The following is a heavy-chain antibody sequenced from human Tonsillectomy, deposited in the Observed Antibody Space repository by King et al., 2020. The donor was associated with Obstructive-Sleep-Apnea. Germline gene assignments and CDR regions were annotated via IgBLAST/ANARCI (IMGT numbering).Heavy chain of an antibody. CDR2: IWYDGSYK. V-gene: IGHV3-33*01. CDR3: ARELENCGGGARAEIVGL. J-gene: IGHJ1*01. Sequence: VQLVESGGGVVQPGRSLRLSCAASGFTISNYGMHWVRQAPGKGLEWVAIIWYDGSYKYYADSVKGRFTISRDTSKNTLFLQMQSLRAEDTAVYYCARELENCGGGARAEIVGLWGEGTLVTVSS. CDR1: GFTISNYG. D-gene: IGHD2-21*01.